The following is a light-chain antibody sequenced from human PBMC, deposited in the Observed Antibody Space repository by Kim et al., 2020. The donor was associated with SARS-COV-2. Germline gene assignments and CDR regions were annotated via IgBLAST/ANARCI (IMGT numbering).Light chain of an antibody. J-gene: IGKJ3*01. CDR2: DSS. CDR3: KHDDELTPKVA. Sequence: DIQMTQSPSSLSASVGDRVTITCQASRDIKNYLNWYQQKPGKAPKLLIYDSSSLEIGVPSRFSGSGSGTHFTFTINDLQPEDFATYFCKHDDELTPKVAFGPGRKVDIK. V-gene: IGKV1-33*01. CDR1: RDIKNY.